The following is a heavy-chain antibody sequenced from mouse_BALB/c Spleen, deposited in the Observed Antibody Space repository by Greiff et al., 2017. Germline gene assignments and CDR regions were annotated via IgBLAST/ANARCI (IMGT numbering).Heavy chain of an antibody. J-gene: IGHJ4*01. CDR2: IYPGDGDT. V-gene: IGHV1-82*01. D-gene: IGHD2-1*01. CDR1: GYAFSSSW. Sequence: VQLQQSGPELVKPGASVKISCKASGYAFSSSWMNWVKQRPGQGLEWIGRIYPGDGDTNYNGKFKGKATLTADKSSSTAYMQLSSLTSVDSAVYFCARYGNYAMDYWGQGTSVTVSS. CDR3: ARYGNYAMDY.